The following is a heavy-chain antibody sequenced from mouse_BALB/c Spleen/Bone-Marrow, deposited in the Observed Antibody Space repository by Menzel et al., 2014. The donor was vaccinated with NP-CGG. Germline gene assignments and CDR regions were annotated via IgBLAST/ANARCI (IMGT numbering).Heavy chain of an antibody. Sequence: EVMLVESGGGLVQPGGSRKLSCAASGFTFSSFGMHWVRQAPEKGLEWVAYISSGSSTIYYADTVKDRFTISRDNPKNTLFLQMTSLRSEDTAMYYCAKSLLRLSYAMDYWGQGTSVTVSS. CDR3: AKSLLRLSYAMDY. J-gene: IGHJ4*01. V-gene: IGHV5-17*02. CDR2: ISSGSSTI. D-gene: IGHD1-2*01. CDR1: GFTFSSFG.